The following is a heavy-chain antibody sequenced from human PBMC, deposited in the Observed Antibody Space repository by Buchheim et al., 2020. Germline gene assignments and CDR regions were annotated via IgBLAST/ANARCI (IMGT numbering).Heavy chain of an antibody. CDR1: GDSISGSTYY. J-gene: IGHJ5*02. CDR3: ARHLEWGFLNWFDP. CDR2: IYHSGST. V-gene: IGHV4-39*01. D-gene: IGHD3-3*01. Sequence: QLQLQESGPGLVKPSETLSLTCIVSGDSISGSTYYWAWIRQPPGKGLEWIGSIYHSGSTYYNPSLKSRVTISVDTSKNQLSLSVRSVTAADTAVYYCARHLEWGFLNWFDPWGQGTL.